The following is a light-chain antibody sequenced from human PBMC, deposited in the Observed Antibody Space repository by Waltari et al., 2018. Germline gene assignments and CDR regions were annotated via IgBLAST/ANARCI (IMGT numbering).Light chain of an antibody. CDR1: QSVSSNF. CDR2: GAS. Sequence: EIVLTQSPRTLSLSPGDRATLSCRASQSVSSNFLAWYQQKPGQAPRLLIYGASSRATGIPDKFSGSGSGTDFTLTINRLEPEDFAVYYCQQYGRSPLTFGGGTKVEIK. V-gene: IGKV3-20*01. CDR3: QQYGRSPLT. J-gene: IGKJ4*01.